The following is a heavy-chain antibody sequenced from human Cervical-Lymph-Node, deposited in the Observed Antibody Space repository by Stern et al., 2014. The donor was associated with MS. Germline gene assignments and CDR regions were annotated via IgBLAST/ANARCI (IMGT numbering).Heavy chain of an antibody. V-gene: IGHV1-69*01. CDR2: IIPLFVAA. CDR1: GGTFSSYA. CDR3: ARGWLGSGYQWYYFDY. J-gene: IGHJ4*02. Sequence: QVQLVESGAEVKKPGSSVKVSCKASGGTFSSYAINWVRQAPGQGLEWMGGIIPLFVAANYAQKFPGRVTITADESTSTAYMELSRMRSEDAAVYYCARGWLGSGYQWYYFDYWGQGILVTVSS. D-gene: IGHD3-22*01.